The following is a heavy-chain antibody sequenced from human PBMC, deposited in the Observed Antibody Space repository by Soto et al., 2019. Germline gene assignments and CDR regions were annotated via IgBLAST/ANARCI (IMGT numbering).Heavy chain of an antibody. CDR2: ISYDGNKE. J-gene: IGHJ6*02. Sequence: GGSLRLSCEASGFTFTKYGMHWVRQAPGKGLEWVAVISYDGNKEYFADSVKGRFTISRDNARNKLYLQMNSLRGDDTAVYYCVKDSFTNYSLYYYYAMDVWGQGTTVTVSS. V-gene: IGHV3-30*18. D-gene: IGHD4-4*01. CDR1: GFTFTKYG. CDR3: VKDSFTNYSLYYYYAMDV.